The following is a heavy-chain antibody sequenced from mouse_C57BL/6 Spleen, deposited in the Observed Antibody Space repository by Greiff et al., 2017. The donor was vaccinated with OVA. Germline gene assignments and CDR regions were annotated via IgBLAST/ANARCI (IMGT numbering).Heavy chain of an antibody. V-gene: IGHV5-16*01. CDR2: INYDGSST. CDR3: ARERGYGSPYALDY. D-gene: IGHD1-1*01. CDR1: GFTFSDYY. Sequence: EVKLVESEGGLVQPGSSMKLSCTASGFTFSDYYMAWVRQVPEKGLEWVANINYDGSSTYYLDSLKSRFIISSDTAKHILYLQMSSLKSEDTATYYGARERGYGSPYALDYWGQGTTVTVSS. J-gene: IGHJ4*01.